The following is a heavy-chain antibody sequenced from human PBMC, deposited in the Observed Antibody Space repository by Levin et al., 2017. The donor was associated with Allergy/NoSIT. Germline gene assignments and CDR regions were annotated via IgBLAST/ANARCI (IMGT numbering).Heavy chain of an antibody. V-gene: IGHV3-13*04. CDR1: GFTFSDYD. CDR2: IYTAGDT. J-gene: IGHJ3*02. D-gene: IGHD2-15*01. Sequence: GSLRLSCAGSGFTFSDYDMHWVRQAPGKGLEWVSAIYTAGDTYYSGSVKGRFTVSRDNAKNSLYLQMHDLRAGDTALYYCARGRYCSGGTCYAGAFDIWGQGTMVTVAS. CDR3: ARGRYCSGGTCYAGAFDI.